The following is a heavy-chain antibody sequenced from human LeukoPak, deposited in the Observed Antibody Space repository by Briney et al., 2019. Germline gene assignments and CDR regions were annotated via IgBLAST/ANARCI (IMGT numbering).Heavy chain of an antibody. Sequence: SETLSLTCTVSGSSISSSYFWGWIRQPPGKGLEWIGSIYHSGITYYTSSLKSRVTISVDTSKNQFSLKLSSVTAADTAVYYCARDLVGATDYWGQGTLVTVSS. CDR1: GSSISSSYF. D-gene: IGHD1-26*01. J-gene: IGHJ4*02. CDR2: IYHSGIT. CDR3: ARDLVGATDY. V-gene: IGHV4-38-2*02.